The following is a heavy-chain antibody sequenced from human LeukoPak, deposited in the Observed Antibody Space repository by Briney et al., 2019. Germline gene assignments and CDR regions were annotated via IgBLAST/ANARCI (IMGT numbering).Heavy chain of an antibody. CDR2: IYYSGST. CDR1: GGSISSSSYY. D-gene: IGHD1-26*01. J-gene: IGHJ4*02. Sequence: SETLSLTCTVSGGSISSSSYYWGWIRQPPGKGLEWIGSIYYSGSTYYNPSLKSRVTVSVDTSKNQFSLKLSSVTAADTAVYYCARPSIVGARDYWGQGTLVTVSS. CDR3: ARPSIVGARDY. V-gene: IGHV4-39*01.